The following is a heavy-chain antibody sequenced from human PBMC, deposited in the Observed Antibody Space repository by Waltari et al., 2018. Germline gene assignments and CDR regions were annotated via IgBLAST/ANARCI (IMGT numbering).Heavy chain of an antibody. V-gene: IGHV4-61*02. CDR3: ARGSRDGYNYVAFDI. CDR2: IYTSGST. Sequence: QVQLQESGPGLVTPSQTLSLTCTVPGGSISSGRYYLSWIRQPAGKGLEWIGRIYTSGSTNYNPSLKSRVTISVDTSKNQFSLKLSSVTAADTAVYYCARGSRDGYNYVAFDIWGQGTMVTVSS. CDR1: GGSISSGRYY. J-gene: IGHJ3*02. D-gene: IGHD5-12*01.